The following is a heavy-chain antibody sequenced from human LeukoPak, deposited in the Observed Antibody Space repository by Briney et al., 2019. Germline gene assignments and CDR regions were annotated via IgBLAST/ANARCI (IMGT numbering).Heavy chain of an antibody. J-gene: IGHJ4*02. D-gene: IGHD3-22*01. CDR2: INPSGGST. CDR3: ARVTAPYYYDSSGYYLDY. CDR1: GYTFTSYY. Sequence: ASVKVSCKASGYTFTSYYMHWVRQAPGQGLEWMGIINPSGGSTSYAQKFQGRVTMTRDTSTSTVYMELSSLRSEDTAVYYCARVTAPYYYDSSGYYLDYWGQGTLVTVSS. V-gene: IGHV1-46*01.